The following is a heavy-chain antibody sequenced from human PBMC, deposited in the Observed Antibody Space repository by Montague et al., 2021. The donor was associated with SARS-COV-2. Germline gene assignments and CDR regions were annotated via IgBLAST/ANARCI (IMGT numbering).Heavy chain of an antibody. CDR1: GFIFSRYC. CDR3: ARVSGVWFGELPRDYFYGMDV. J-gene: IGHJ6*02. V-gene: IGHV3-7*01. D-gene: IGHD3-10*01. Sequence: SLRLSCAASGFIFSRYCMSWVRQAPGKGLEWVANIKQDGSEKFYVDSVKGRFTISRDNAKNSLFLQINSLRAEETAVYYCARVSGVWFGELPRDYFYGMDVWGQGSTVTVSS. CDR2: IKQDGSEK.